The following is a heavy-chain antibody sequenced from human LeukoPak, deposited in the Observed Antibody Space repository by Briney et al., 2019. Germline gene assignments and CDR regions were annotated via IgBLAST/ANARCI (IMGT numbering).Heavy chain of an antibody. J-gene: IGHJ4*02. V-gene: IGHV1-8*03. CDR1: GYTFTSYH. D-gene: IGHD4-17*01. CDR3: ARTTSLTASGYDY. CDR2: MNPYSGDR. Sequence: ASVKVSCKTSGYTFTSYHVNWVRQATGQGLEWMGWMNPYSGDRGYAQKFQGRVSITSDTSIGTAYMELSSLRSDDTAVYFCARTTSLTASGYDYWGQGTLVTVSS.